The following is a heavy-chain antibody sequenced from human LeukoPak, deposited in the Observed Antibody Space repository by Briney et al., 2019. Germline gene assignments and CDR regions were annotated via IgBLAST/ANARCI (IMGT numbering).Heavy chain of an antibody. J-gene: IGHJ6*03. Sequence: GGSLRLSCAASEFTFSDYWMHWVRQAPGKGLVWVSRINSYGDNTDYADSVKGRFTISRDNAKNTLSLQMNSLRAEDTAVYYCARDYNPEGSYYLAHYYYYMDVWGKGTTVTVSS. CDR1: EFTFSDYW. D-gene: IGHD3-10*01. CDR2: INSYGDNT. CDR3: ARDYNPEGSYYLAHYYYYMDV. V-gene: IGHV3-74*01.